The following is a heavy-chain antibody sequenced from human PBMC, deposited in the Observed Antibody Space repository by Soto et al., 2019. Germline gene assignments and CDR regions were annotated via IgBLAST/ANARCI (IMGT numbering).Heavy chain of an antibody. J-gene: IGHJ6*02. V-gene: IGHV3-21*01. CDR3: ARDLGLVGATTAYYYGMDV. CDR2: ISSSSSYI. CDR1: GFTFSSYS. Sequence: SLRLSCAASGFTFSSYSMNWVRQAPGKGLEWVSSISSSSSYIYYADSVKGRFTISRDNAKNSLYLQMNSLRAEDTAVYYCARDLGLVGATTAYYYGMDVWGQGTTVTVSS. D-gene: IGHD1-26*01.